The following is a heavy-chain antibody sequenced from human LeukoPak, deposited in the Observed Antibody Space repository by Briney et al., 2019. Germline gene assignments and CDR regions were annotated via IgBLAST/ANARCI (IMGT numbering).Heavy chain of an antibody. CDR1: GASISSYY. CDR2: IYYSGST. Sequence: PSETLSLTCTVSGASISSYYWSWIRLPPGQGLEWIGYIYYSGSTNYNPSLKSRVSISVDTSKNQFSLKLSSVTAADTAVFYCARGAYCGGDCYSYPHDAFDIWGQGTMVTVSS. CDR3: ARGAYCGGDCYSYPHDAFDI. J-gene: IGHJ3*02. V-gene: IGHV4-59*01. D-gene: IGHD2-21*02.